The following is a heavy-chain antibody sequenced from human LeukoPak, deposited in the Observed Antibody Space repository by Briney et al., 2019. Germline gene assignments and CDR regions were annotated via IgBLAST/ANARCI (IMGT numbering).Heavy chain of an antibody. V-gene: IGHV3-23*01. Sequence: GGSLRLSCAASGLTFTSYAMSWVRQVPGRGLEWASAISSSTGSTYYADSVKGRFTISRDNSKNTLYLQMNSLRAEDTAVYYCAKPGREIVILKADYFDKWGQGTLVTVSS. CDR2: ISSSTGST. CDR3: AKPGREIVILKADYFDK. CDR1: GLTFTSYA. J-gene: IGHJ4*02. D-gene: IGHD3-16*01.